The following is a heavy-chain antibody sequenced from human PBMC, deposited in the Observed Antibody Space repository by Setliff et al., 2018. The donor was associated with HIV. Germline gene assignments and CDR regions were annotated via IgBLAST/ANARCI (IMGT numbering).Heavy chain of an antibody. J-gene: IGHJ6*03. Sequence: SETLSLTCTVSGDSISNGNFYWSWIRQSAGKGLEWFGHIYYSVNNNYNPSLKSRVTISIDTSRNEFSLKLSSVTAADTALYFCARGARQSHLSMVRGVVTVDHRYYYIDVWGQGTTVTVSS. CDR1: GDSISNGNFY. V-gene: IGHV4-61*10. D-gene: IGHD3-10*01. CDR2: IYYSVNN. CDR3: ARGARQSHLSMVRGVVTVDHRYYYIDV.